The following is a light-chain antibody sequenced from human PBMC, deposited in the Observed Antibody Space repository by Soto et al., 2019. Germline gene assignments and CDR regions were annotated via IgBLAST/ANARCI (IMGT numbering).Light chain of an antibody. CDR1: QGISSW. J-gene: IGKJ4*01. CDR3: QQANSFPLT. V-gene: IGKV1D-12*01. Sequence: DIGITRTPCSSSEPVEDRVTITCRASQGISSWLAWYQQKPGKAPKLLIYAASSLQSGVPSRFSGSGSGTDFTLTISSLQPEDFATYYCQQANSFPLTFGGGTKVDIK. CDR2: AAS.